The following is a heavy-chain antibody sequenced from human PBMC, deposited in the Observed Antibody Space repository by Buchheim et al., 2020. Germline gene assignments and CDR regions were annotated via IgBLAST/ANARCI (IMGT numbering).Heavy chain of an antibody. CDR1: GFTFSSYW. J-gene: IGHJ6*02. V-gene: IGHV3-7*01. CDR3: ARADPYLYYYYGMDV. Sequence: EVQLVESGGGLVQPGGSLRLSCAASGFTFSSYWMSWVRQAPGKGLEWVANIKQDGSEKYYVDSVKGRCTISRANAKNSLYLQMNSLRAEDTAVYYCARADPYLYYYYGMDVWGQGTT. CDR2: IKQDGSEK.